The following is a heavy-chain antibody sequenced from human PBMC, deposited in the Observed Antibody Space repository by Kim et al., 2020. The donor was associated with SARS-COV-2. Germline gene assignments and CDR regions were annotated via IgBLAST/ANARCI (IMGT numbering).Heavy chain of an antibody. J-gene: IGHJ4*02. Sequence: GGSLRLSCAASGFTFSDHYMDWVRQAPGKGLEWVGRTRNKANSYTTEYAASVKGRFTISRDDSKNSLYLQMNSLKTEDTAVYYCARGNRHYYDSSADQDWGQGTLVTVSS. CDR1: GFTFSDHY. CDR2: TRNKANSYTT. D-gene: IGHD3-22*01. CDR3: ARGNRHYYDSSADQD. V-gene: IGHV3-72*01.